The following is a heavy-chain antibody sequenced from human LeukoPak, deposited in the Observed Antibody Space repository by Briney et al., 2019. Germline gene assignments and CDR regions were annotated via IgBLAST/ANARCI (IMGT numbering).Heavy chain of an antibody. CDR3: VRDAQRGFDYSNSLQY. V-gene: IGHV3-33*01. CDR2: IWSDGTNR. J-gene: IGHJ4*02. CDR1: GFIFNHYA. Sequence: GGSLRLSCEASGFIFNHYALHWVRQAPHKGLEWVAVIWSDGTNRYYADSVKGRFSIFRDDSQKRVFLQMNSLRAEDTAVYYCVRDAQRGFDYSNSLQYWGQGALVTVSS. D-gene: IGHD4-11*01.